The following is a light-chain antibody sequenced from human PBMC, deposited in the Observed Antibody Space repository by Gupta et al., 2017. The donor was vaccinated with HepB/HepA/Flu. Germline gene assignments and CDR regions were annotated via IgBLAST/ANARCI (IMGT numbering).Light chain of an antibody. CDR2: DAS. V-gene: IGKV1-33*01. CDR3: QQYNHLPFT. Sequence: DIQMTQSPSSRSAAIGDRVTITCQASQDITNYLSWYQQKPGKAPKLLIYDASNLETGVPPRFSGSGSGTDFTFTISSLQPEDIATYYCQQYNHLPFTFGPGTKVDF. CDR1: QDITNY. J-gene: IGKJ3*01.